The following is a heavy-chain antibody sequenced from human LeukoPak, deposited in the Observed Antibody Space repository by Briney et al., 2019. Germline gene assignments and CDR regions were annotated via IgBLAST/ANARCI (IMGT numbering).Heavy chain of an antibody. CDR1: GFTFSSYA. J-gene: IGHJ4*02. CDR3: AKTPFDIVVVVAATVFDY. CDR2: ISGSGGST. D-gene: IGHD2-15*01. V-gene: IGHV3-23*01. Sequence: GGSLRLSCAASGFTFSSYAMSWVCQAPGKGLEWVSAISGSGGSTYYADSVKGRFTISRDNSKNTLYLQMNSLRAEDTAVYYCAKTPFDIVVVVAATVFDYWGQGTLVTVSS.